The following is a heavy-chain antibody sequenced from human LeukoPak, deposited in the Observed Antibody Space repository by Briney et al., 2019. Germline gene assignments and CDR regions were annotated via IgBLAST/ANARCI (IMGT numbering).Heavy chain of an antibody. V-gene: IGHV1-3*01. Sequence: ASVKVSCKASGYTFTSYAMHWVRQAPGQRLERMGWINAGNGNTKYTQKFQGRVTITRDTSASTAYMELSSLRSEDTAVYYCARHGAYDFWSGYHDCFDYWGQGTLVTVSS. CDR2: INAGNGNT. D-gene: IGHD3-3*01. J-gene: IGHJ4*02. CDR3: ARHGAYDFWSGYHDCFDY. CDR1: GYTFTSYA.